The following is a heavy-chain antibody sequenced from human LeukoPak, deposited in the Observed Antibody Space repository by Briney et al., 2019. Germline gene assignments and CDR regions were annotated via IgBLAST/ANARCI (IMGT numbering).Heavy chain of an antibody. CDR1: GFTFSNYW. J-gene: IGHJ4*02. V-gene: IGHV3-7*05. CDR3: ARGLRGDHFDF. CDR2: IKQDGNEK. D-gene: IGHD6-25*01. Sequence: GGSLLLTCAASGFTFSNYWMTWGRQPLAKGLEWVANIKQDGNEKYYVDSVKIRFTISRDSAERSLYLQMNSLRAEDTAVCYCARGLRGDHFDFWGQGTLVTVSS.